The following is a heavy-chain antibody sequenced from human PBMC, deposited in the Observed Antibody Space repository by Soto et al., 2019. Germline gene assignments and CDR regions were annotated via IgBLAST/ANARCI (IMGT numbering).Heavy chain of an antibody. V-gene: IGHV3-74*01. CDR3: ASGRSYYYDSSGSPPFDP. Sequence: PGGSLRLSCAASGFTFSSYWMHWVRQAPGKGLVWVSRINSDGSSTSYADSVKGRFTISRDNAKNTLYLQMNSLRAEDTAVYYCASGRSYYYDSSGSPPFDPWGQGTLVTVSS. CDR1: GFTFSSYW. J-gene: IGHJ5*02. CDR2: INSDGSST. D-gene: IGHD3-22*01.